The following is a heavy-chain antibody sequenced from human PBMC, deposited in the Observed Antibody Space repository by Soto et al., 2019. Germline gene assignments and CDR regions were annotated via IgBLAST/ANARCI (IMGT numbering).Heavy chain of an antibody. D-gene: IGHD1-1*01. CDR2: IKSDGTST. CDR3: VRAKAELPTMLFDY. CDR1: GFTFSSYW. J-gene: IGHJ4*02. V-gene: IGHV3-74*01. Sequence: EVQLVESGGGLVQPGGSLRLSCAASGFTFSSYWMHWVRQIPGKGLVWVSRIKSDGTSTTYADSVKGRFTISRDNAKNTLFLEMHSLRPDDTAMYHCVRAKAELPTMLFDYWGQGSLVSVSS.